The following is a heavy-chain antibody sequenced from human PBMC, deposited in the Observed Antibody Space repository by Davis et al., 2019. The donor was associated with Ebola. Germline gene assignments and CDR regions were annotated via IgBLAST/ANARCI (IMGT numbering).Heavy chain of an antibody. CDR3: STGIVGTTTYFDY. CDR2: FDPEDGET. Sequence: ASVKVSCKVSGYTLTELSMHWVRQAPGKGLEWMGGFDPEDGETIYAQKFQGRVTMTRDTSTSTVYLELSSLKSEDTAFYYCSTGIVGTTTYFDYWGQGTLVTVSS. D-gene: IGHD1-26*01. V-gene: IGHV1-24*01. J-gene: IGHJ4*02. CDR1: GYTLTELS.